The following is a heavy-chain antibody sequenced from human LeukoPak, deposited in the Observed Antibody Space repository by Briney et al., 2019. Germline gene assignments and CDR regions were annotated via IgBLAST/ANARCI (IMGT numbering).Heavy chain of an antibody. Sequence: PSETLSLTCAVYGGPFSGYYWSWIRQPPGKGLEWIGEINHSGSTNYNPSLKSRVTISVDTSKNQFSLKLSSVTAADTAVYYCARGLIVVVPAATNYYYYYGMDVWGQGTTVTVSS. D-gene: IGHD2-2*01. CDR3: ARGLIVVVPAATNYYYYYGMDV. CDR1: GGPFSGYY. CDR2: INHSGST. J-gene: IGHJ6*02. V-gene: IGHV4-34*01.